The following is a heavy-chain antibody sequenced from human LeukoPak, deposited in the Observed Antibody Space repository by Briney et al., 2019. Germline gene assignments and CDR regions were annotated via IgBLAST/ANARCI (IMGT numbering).Heavy chain of an antibody. Sequence: PGGSLRLSCAASGFTFSSYGMSWVRQAPGKGLEWVSAISGSGGSTYYADSVKGRFTISRDNAKNSLYLQMNSLRAEDTAVYYCARVAYGGRYFDYWGQGTLVTVSS. V-gene: IGHV3-23*01. CDR1: GFTFSSYG. CDR3: ARVAYGGRYFDY. D-gene: IGHD4-23*01. CDR2: ISGSGGST. J-gene: IGHJ4*02.